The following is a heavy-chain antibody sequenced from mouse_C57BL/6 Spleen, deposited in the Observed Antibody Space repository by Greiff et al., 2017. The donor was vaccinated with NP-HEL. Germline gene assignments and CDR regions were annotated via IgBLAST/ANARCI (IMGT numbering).Heavy chain of an antibody. V-gene: IGHV1-69*01. J-gene: IGHJ1*03. D-gene: IGHD1-1*01. CDR1: GYTFTSYW. CDR3: ARSRLITTVVARYFDV. Sequence: QVQLQQPGAELVMPGASVKLSCKASGYTFTSYWMHWVKQRPGQGLEWIGEIDPSDSYTNYNQKFKGKSTLTVDKSSSTAYMQLSSLTSEDSAVYYCARSRLITTVVARYFDVWGTGTTVTVSS. CDR2: IDPSDSYT.